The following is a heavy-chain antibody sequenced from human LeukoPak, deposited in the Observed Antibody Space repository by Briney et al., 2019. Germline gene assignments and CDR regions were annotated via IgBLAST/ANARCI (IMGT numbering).Heavy chain of an antibody. J-gene: IGHJ4*02. D-gene: IGHD2-2*01. CDR1: GFTFNTYG. Sequence: GGSLRLSCVASGFTFNTYGMLWVRQAPGKGLEWVAGISNDGSSKDYADSVKDRFTISRDDSEKTMYLQMNSLRAEDTAVYYCAKAAYCTSTSCHFSGYAQRPLESWGQGTLLTVSS. CDR2: ISNDGSSK. V-gene: IGHV3-30*18. CDR3: AKAAYCTSTSCHFSGYAQRPLES.